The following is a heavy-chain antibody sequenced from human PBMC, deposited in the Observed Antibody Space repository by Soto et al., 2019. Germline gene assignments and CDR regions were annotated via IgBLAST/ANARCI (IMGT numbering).Heavy chain of an antibody. CDR3: AKGSGSSRPYYFDY. V-gene: IGHV3-23*01. Sequence: LRLSCVASGFTFSNYAMSWVRQAPGKGLEWFSAITGSGGDTYYADSVKGRFTTSRDNSKNTLDLQMSSLRAEDTAVYYCAKGSGSSRPYYFDYWGQGTLVTVSS. J-gene: IGHJ4*02. CDR2: ITGSGGDT. D-gene: IGHD2-2*01. CDR1: GFTFSNYA.